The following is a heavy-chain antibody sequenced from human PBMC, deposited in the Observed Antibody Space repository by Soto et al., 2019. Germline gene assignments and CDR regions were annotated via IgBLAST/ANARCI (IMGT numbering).Heavy chain of an antibody. CDR1: GYTFPNYG. J-gene: IGHJ1*01. Sequence: QVQLVQSGVEVKKPGASVKVSCKASGYTFPNYGINWVRQAPGQGLEWMGWISAYNGNTAYAQKLQGRVTMTTDTSTTTAYMEVTTLRSDDTAVYYCARDVIALWGSDCYPGYFHHWGQGTLVIVSS. V-gene: IGHV1-18*04. CDR2: ISAYNGNT. D-gene: IGHD2-21*02. CDR3: ARDVIALWGSDCYPGYFHH.